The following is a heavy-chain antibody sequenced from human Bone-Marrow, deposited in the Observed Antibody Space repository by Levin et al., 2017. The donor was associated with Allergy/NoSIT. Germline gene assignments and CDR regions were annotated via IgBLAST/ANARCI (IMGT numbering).Heavy chain of an antibody. CDR3: ARDRPHNWFDP. CDR2: INQDGSDT. V-gene: IGHV3-74*01. Sequence: GGSLRLSCAASGFIVKEYWMHWVRQTPGKGLEWVSRINQDGSDTVYADFVKGRFTLSRDNAQNTFSLQMNSLRGDDTAAYYCARDRPHNWFDPWGQGTLVTVS. CDR1: GFIVKEYW. J-gene: IGHJ5*02.